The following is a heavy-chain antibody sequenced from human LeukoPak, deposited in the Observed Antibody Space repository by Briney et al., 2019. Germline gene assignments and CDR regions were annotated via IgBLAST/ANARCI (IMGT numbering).Heavy chain of an antibody. CDR1: GYTFTSYG. D-gene: IGHD2-2*01. J-gene: IGHJ5*02. CDR2: ISAYNGNT. Sequence: ASVKVSCKASGYTFTSYGISWVRQAPGQGLERMGWISAYNGNTNYAQKLQGRVTMTTDTSTSTAYMELRSLRSDDTAVYYCARSPIVVVPAGDWFDPWGQGTLVTVSS. CDR3: ARSPIVVVPAGDWFDP. V-gene: IGHV1-18*01.